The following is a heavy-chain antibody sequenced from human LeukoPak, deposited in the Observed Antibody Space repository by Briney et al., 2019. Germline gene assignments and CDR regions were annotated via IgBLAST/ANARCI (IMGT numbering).Heavy chain of an antibody. CDR1: GYSISSGYY. D-gene: IGHD3-3*01. J-gene: IGHJ6*03. CDR3: ARAGRSYDFWSGYYPSLYYYYYMDV. CDR2: IYHSGST. Sequence: SETLSLTCTVSGYSISSGYYWGWIRQPPGKGLEWIGSIYHSGSTYYNPSLKSRVTISADTSKNQFSLKLSSVTAADTAVYYCARAGRSYDFWSGYYPSLYYYYYMDVWGKGTTVTVSS. V-gene: IGHV4-38-2*02.